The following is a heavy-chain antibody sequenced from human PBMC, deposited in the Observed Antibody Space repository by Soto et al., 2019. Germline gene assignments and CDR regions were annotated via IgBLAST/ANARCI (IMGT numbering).Heavy chain of an antibody. CDR2: IYYSGST. CDR1: GGSISSGAYY. V-gene: IGHV4-31*03. J-gene: IGHJ2*01. D-gene: IGHD2-15*01. Sequence: SETLSLTCTVSGGSISSGAYYWSWIRQHPGKGLEWIGYIYYSGSTYYNPSLKSRVTISVDTSKNQFSLKLSSVTAADTAVYYCARDAVDCSGGSCQYWYFDLWGRGTLVTVSS. CDR3: ARDAVDCSGGSCQYWYFDL.